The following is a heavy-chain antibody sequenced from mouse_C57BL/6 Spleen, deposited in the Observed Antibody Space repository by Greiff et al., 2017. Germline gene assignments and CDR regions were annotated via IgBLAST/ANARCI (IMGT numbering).Heavy chain of an antibody. Sequence: QVQLQQSGAELVKPGASVKMSCKASGYTFTSYWITWVKQRPGQVLEWIGDISPGSGSTNYNEKFKSKATLTVDTSSSTAYMQLSSLTSEDSAVYYCARGGYGSSSAWFAYWGQGTLVTVSA. D-gene: IGHD1-1*01. J-gene: IGHJ3*01. CDR3: ARGGYGSSSAWFAY. CDR1: GYTFTSYW. V-gene: IGHV1-55*01. CDR2: ISPGSGST.